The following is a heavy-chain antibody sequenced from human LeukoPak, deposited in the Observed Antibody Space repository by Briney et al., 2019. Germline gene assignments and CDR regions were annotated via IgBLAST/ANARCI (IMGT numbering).Heavy chain of an antibody. CDR2: MNPNSGNT. J-gene: IGHJ5*02. CDR3: ARSWYSGGWYELTA. V-gene: IGHV1-8*03. CDR1: GYTFTSYD. D-gene: IGHD6-19*01. Sequence: ASVKVSCKASGYTFTSYDINWVRQATGQGLEWMGWMNPNSGNTGYAQKFQGRVTITRNTSISTAYMELSSLRSEDTAVYYCARSWYSGGWYELTAWGQGTLVTVSS.